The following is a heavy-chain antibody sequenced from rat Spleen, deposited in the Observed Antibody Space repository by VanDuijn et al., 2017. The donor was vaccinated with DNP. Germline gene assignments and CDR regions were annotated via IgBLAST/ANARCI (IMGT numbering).Heavy chain of an antibody. CDR3: IRWNSGHFDY. J-gene: IGHJ2*01. CDR1: GFTFGDYN. D-gene: IGHD4-3*01. Sequence: EVLLVESGGGLVQPGRSLKLSCAASGFTFGDYNMAWVRQAPKKGLEWVATISYDGRSTFYRDSVKGRFTISRYNAKSTLYLQMNSLRSEDMATYYCIRWNSGHFDYWGQGVMVTVSS. V-gene: IGHV5-7*01. CDR2: ISYDGRST.